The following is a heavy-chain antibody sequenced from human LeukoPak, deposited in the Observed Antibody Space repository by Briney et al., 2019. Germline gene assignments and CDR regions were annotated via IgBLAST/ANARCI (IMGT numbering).Heavy chain of an antibody. Sequence: PSETLSLTCTVSGGSISSSNYYWGWIRQPPGKGLEWIGSIYYSGSTYYNPSLKSRVTISVDTSKNQFSLKLSSVTAADTAVYYCAGQRSYRGGDYWGQGTLVTVSS. CDR2: IYYSGST. V-gene: IGHV4-39*01. J-gene: IGHJ4*02. CDR1: GGSISSSNYY. CDR3: AGQRSYRGGDY. D-gene: IGHD1-26*01.